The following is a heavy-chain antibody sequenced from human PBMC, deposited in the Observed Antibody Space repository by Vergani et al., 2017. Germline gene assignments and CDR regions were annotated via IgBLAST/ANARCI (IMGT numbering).Heavy chain of an antibody. D-gene: IGHD2-2*03. J-gene: IGHJ5*02. V-gene: IGHV5-10-1*01. Sequence: EVQLVQSGAEVKKPGASLRLSCKGSGYSFTSYWISWVRQMPGKGLEWMGRFDPSDSYTNYSPSFQGHVTISADKSISTAYLQWSSLKASDTAMYYCARGTGYCSSTSCYRNWFDPWGQGTMVTVAS. CDR3: ARGTGYCSSTSCYRNWFDP. CDR1: GYSFTSYW. CDR2: FDPSDSYT.